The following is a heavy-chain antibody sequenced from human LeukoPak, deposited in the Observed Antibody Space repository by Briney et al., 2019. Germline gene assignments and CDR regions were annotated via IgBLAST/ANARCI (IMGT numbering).Heavy chain of an antibody. V-gene: IGHV3-23*01. CDR1: GFTFSSYA. CDR2: ISGSGGST. D-gene: IGHD5-18*01. J-gene: IGHJ4*02. Sequence: SGGSLRLSCAASGFTFSSYAMSWVRQAPGKGLEWVSAISGSGGSTYYADSVKGWFTISRDNSKNTLYLQMNSLRAEDTAVYYCAKNLRSYGSSEFDYWGQGTLVTVSS. CDR3: AKNLRSYGSSEFDY.